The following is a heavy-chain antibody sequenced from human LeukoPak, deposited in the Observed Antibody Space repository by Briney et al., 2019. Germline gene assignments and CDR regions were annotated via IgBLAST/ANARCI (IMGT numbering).Heavy chain of an antibody. CDR2: ISYDGSNK. Sequence: PGGSLRLSCAASGFTFSSYAMSWVRQAPGKGLEWVAVISYDGSNKYYADSVKGRFTISRDNSKNTLYLQMNSLRAEDTAVYYCARGKKPSYYFDYWGQGTLVTVSS. CDR3: ARGKKPSYYFDY. CDR1: GFTFSSYA. V-gene: IGHV3-30-3*01. J-gene: IGHJ4*02.